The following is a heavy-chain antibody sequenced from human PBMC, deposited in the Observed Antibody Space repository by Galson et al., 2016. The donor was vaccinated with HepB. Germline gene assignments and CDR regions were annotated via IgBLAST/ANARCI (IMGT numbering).Heavy chain of an antibody. D-gene: IGHD3-22*01. J-gene: IGHJ4*02. Sequence: QSGAEVKKPGESLKISCRGSGYTFNDYWIAWVRQLPGKGLEYMGMIFPDDFDTRYSPSFQGHVTISVDRSTKTAYLQWTSLRASDTATYFCARPTNDAYEYDSSGFSYWGQGTRVIVSS. CDR1: GYTFNDYW. CDR2: IFPDDFDT. V-gene: IGHV5-51*01. CDR3: ARPTNDAYEYDSSGFSY.